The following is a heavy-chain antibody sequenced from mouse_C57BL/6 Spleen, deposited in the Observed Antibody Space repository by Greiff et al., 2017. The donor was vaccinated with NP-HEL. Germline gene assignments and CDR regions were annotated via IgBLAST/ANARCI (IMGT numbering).Heavy chain of an antibody. V-gene: IGHV1-18*01. D-gene: IGHD2-2*01. CDR2: INPNNGGT. CDR3: ARPIYYGYDYTFAY. CDR1: GYTFTDYN. Sequence: VQLQQSGPELVKPGASVKIPCKASGYTFTDYNMDWVKQSHGKSLEWIGDINPNNGGTIYNQKFKGKATLTVDKSSSTAYMELRSLTSEDTAVYYCARPIYYGYDYTFAYWGQGTLVTVSA. J-gene: IGHJ3*01.